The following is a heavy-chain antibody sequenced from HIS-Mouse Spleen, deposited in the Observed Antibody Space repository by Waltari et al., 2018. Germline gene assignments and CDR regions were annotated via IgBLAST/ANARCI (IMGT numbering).Heavy chain of an antibody. V-gene: IGHV1-69*04. CDR2: IIPILGIA. Sequence: QVQLVQSGAEVKKPGSSVKVSCKASGGTFSSYAISWVRQAPGQGLEWMGRIIPILGIANYAQKCQGRVTITADKSTSTAYMELSSLISEDTAVYYCARHPEIAAAVGAFDIWGQGTMVTVSS. CDR3: ARHPEIAAAVGAFDI. J-gene: IGHJ3*02. CDR1: GGTFSSYA. D-gene: IGHD6-13*01.